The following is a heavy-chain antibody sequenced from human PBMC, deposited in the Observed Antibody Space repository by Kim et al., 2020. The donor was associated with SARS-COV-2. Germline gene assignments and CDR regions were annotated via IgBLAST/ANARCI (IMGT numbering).Heavy chain of an antibody. D-gene: IGHD1-7*01. J-gene: IGHJ6*02. CDR1: GDSVSSNSAA. CDR2: TYYRSKWYN. CDR3: ARDLELDYYYYYGMDV. V-gene: IGHV6-1*01. Sequence: SQTLSLTCAISGDSVSSNSAARNWIRQSPSRGLEWLGRTYYRSKWYNDYAVSVKSRITINPDTSKNQFSLQLNSVTPEDMAVYYCARDLELDYYYYYGMDVWGQGTTVTVSS.